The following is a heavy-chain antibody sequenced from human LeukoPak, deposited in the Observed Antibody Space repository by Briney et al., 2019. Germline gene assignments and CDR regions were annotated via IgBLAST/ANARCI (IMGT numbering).Heavy chain of an antibody. V-gene: IGHV4-59*01. CDR3: ARDRLYDSSGYYYGGWFDP. CDR1: GGSISSYY. CDR2: IYYSGST. J-gene: IGHJ5*02. Sequence: SETLSLTCTVSGGSISSYYWSWIRQPPGKGLEWIGYIYYSGSTNYNPSLKSRVTISVDTSKNQFSLKLSSVTAADTAVYYCARDRLYDSSGYYYGGWFDPWGQGTLVTVSS. D-gene: IGHD3-22*01.